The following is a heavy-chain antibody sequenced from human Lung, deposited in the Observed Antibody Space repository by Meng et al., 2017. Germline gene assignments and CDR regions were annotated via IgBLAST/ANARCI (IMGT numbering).Heavy chain of an antibody. V-gene: IGHV7-4-1*02. J-gene: IGHJ2*01. CDR2: VNNNTGKT. D-gene: IGHD3-10*01. CDR1: GYSITSYI. CDR3: ASGWFGELFGYLDL. Sequence: VHVVRLVAESEQDETSVNDSCTSSGYSITSYIKNWGWHGHGQGNEWMGWVNNNTGKTTYAHPFTKRFVFTLDTSVSKEYLQISSLKADDTAVYYCASGWFGELFGYLDLWGRGTLVTVSS.